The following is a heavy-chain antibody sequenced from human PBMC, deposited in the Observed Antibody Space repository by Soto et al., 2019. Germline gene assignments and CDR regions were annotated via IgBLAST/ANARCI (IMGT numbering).Heavy chain of an antibody. CDR2: IYYSGST. V-gene: IGHV4-59*12. CDR3: ARVVVVPAVTLTGYYYYYGMDV. Sequence: SETLSLTCTVSGGSISSYYWSWIRQPPGKGLEWIGYIYYSGSTNYNPSLKSRVTISVDTSKNQFSLKLSSVTAADTAVYYCARVVVVPAVTLTGYYYYYGMDVWGQGTTVTVSS. J-gene: IGHJ6*02. D-gene: IGHD2-2*01. CDR1: GGSISSYY.